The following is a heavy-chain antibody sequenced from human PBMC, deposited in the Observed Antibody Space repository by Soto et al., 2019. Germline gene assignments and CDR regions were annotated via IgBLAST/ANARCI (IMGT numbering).Heavy chain of an antibody. J-gene: IGHJ2*01. D-gene: IGHD5-18*01. Sequence: EASVKVACKASGGTFSSSAISWVRQAPGQGLEWMGGIIPIFGTANYAQKFQGRVTITSDESTSTAYMELSSLRSEDTAVYYCATDTAMVPNWYCELWGRGTLVTVAS. CDR2: IIPIFGTA. V-gene: IGHV1-69*13. CDR3: ATDTAMVPNWYCEL. CDR1: GGTFSSSA.